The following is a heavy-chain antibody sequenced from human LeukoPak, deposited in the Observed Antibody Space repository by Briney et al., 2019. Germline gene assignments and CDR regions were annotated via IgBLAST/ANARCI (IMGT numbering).Heavy chain of an antibody. CDR2: IDSSGGYM. V-gene: IGHV3-21*06. CDR1: GFTFNTYS. J-gene: IGHJ4*02. CDR3: LRGDRRDY. Sequence: GGSLRLSREASGFTFNTYSMNWARQAPGKGLEWVSSIDSSGGYMFYADSVKGRFIISRDNAKDSLYLQMNSLRVEDTAVYYCLRGDRRDYWGQGTLVTVSS.